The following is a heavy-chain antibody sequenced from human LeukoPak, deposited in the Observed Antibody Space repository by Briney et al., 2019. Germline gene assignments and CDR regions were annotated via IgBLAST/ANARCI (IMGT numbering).Heavy chain of an antibody. CDR3: ARRDRRHFDY. CDR2: INPNSGGT. D-gene: IGHD3-22*01. J-gene: IGHJ4*02. CDR1: GYTFTGYY. Sequence: ASVKVSCKASGYTFTGYYIHWVRQAPGQGLEWMGRINPNSGGTNYAQKFQGRVTMTRDTSISTAYMELSSLRSEDTAVYYCARRDRRHFDYWGQGTLVTVSS. V-gene: IGHV1-2*06.